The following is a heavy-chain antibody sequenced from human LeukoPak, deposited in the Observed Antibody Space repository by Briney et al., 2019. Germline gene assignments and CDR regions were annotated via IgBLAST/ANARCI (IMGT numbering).Heavy chain of an antibody. CDR1: GGSFSGYY. Sequence: SETLSLTCADYGGSFSGYYWSWIRQPPGKGLEWIGEINHSGSTNYNPSLKSRVTISVDTSKNQFSLKLSSVTAADTAVYYCARDVYDYVWGSYRQYGMDVWGKGTTVTVSS. D-gene: IGHD3-16*02. CDR3: ARDVYDYVWGSYRQYGMDV. V-gene: IGHV4-34*01. CDR2: INHSGST. J-gene: IGHJ6*04.